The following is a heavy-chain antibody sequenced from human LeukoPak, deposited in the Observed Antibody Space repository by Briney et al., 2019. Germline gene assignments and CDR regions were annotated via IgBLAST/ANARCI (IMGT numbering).Heavy chain of an antibody. CDR2: INPNSGGT. Sequence: GASVKVSCKASGYTFTGYYMHWVRQAPGQGLEWMGWINPNSGGTNYTQKFQGWVTMTRDTSISTAYMELSSLSYDDTAVYYCATDGAGDYLNHWGQGTLVTVSS. D-gene: IGHD4-17*01. J-gene: IGHJ4*02. CDR1: GYTFTGYY. V-gene: IGHV1-2*04. CDR3: ATDGAGDYLNH.